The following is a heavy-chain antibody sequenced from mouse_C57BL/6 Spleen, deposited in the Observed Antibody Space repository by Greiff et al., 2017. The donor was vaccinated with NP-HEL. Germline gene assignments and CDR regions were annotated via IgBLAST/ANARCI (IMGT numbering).Heavy chain of an antibody. Sequence: EVQLMESGGGLVKPGGSLKLSCAASGFTFSSYAMSWVRQTPEKRLEWVATISDGGSYTYYPDNVKGRFTISRDNAKNNLYLQMSHLKSEDTAMYYCARGGLGLDYWGQGTTLTVSS. D-gene: IGHD4-1*01. V-gene: IGHV5-4*01. CDR1: GFTFSSYA. CDR3: ARGGLGLDY. CDR2: ISDGGSYT. J-gene: IGHJ2*01.